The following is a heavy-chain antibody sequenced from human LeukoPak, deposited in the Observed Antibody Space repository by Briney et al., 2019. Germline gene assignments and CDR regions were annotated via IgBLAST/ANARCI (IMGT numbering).Heavy chain of an antibody. CDR3: ARVQTPYYGGDEIAY. CDR2: ISNSGTWI. D-gene: IGHD2-21*01. Sequence: GGSLRLSCTASGFIFSDYYMGWIRQAPGGGLEWISYISNSGTWIRYADSVKGRFTISRDNAKNSLYLQVNSLRAEDTAVYYCARVQTPYYGGDEIAYWGQGTLVTVSS. J-gene: IGHJ4*02. CDR1: GFIFSDYY. V-gene: IGHV3-11*04.